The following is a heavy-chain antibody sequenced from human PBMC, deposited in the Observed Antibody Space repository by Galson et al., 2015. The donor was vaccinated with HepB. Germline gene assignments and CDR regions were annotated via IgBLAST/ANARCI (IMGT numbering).Heavy chain of an antibody. V-gene: IGHV5-51*01. CDR1: GYSFTSYW. CDR3: ARPNYYGSGSQKIYYYYGMDV. Sequence: QSGAEVKKPGESLKISCKGSGYSFTSYWIGWVRQMPGKGLEWMGIIYPGDSGTRYSPSFQGQVTISADKSISTAYLQWSSLKASDTAMYYCARPNYYGSGSQKIYYYYGMDVWGQGTTVTVSS. D-gene: IGHD3-10*01. CDR2: IYPGDSGT. J-gene: IGHJ6*02.